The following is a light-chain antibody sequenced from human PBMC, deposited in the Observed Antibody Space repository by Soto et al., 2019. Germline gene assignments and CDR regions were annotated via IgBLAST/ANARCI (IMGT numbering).Light chain of an antibody. CDR2: DAS. CDR3: QQCSNWPLT. Sequence: EVLLSQSPVTLSLSPGERATLSSRASQSVSSYLAWYQQKPGQAPRLLIYDASNRATGIPARFSGSGSGTDFTLTISSLQPEDFAAYYCQQCSNWPLTFGEGTKVDI. CDR1: QSVSSY. V-gene: IGKV3-11*01. J-gene: IGKJ4*02.